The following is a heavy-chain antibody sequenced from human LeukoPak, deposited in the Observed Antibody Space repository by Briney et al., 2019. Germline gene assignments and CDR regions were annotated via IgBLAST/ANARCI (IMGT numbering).Heavy chain of an antibody. J-gene: IGHJ6*03. CDR2: ISYDGTNK. CDR3: ARVGYSSSWYGTWYYMDV. V-gene: IGHV3-30*04. CDR1: RFTFSSYA. D-gene: IGHD6-13*01. Sequence: GGSLRLSCAASRFTFSSYAMHWVRQAPGKGLEWVAAISYDGTNKNYADSVKGRFTISRDNSKNTLYLQMNSLRAEDTAVYYCARVGYSSSWYGTWYYMDVWGKGTTVTVSS.